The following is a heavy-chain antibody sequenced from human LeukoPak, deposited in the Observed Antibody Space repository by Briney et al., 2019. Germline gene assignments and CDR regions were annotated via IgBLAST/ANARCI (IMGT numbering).Heavy chain of an antibody. V-gene: IGHV4-59*12. CDR1: GGSFSTYY. D-gene: IGHD2-15*01. CDR2: IYYSGST. J-gene: IGHJ4*02. CDR3: ASLCSGGSCYWDY. Sequence: PSETLSLTCTVSGGSFSTYYWSWIRQPPGKGLEWIGYIYYSGSTNYNPSLKSRVTISVDKSKNQCSLKLSSVTAADTAVYYCASLCSGGSCYWDYWGQGTLVTVSS.